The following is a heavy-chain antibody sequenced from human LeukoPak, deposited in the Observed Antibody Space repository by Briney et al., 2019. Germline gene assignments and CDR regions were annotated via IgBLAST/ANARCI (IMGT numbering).Heavy chain of an antibody. D-gene: IGHD4-17*01. CDR1: GFTFSSYE. Sequence: GGSLRLSCAASGFTFSSYEMNWVRQAPGKGLEWVSYISSSGSTIYYADSVKGRFTISRDNAKNSLYLQMNSLRAEDTAVYYCARYHLYGRLDYWGQGTLVTVSS. CDR3: ARYHLYGRLDY. J-gene: IGHJ4*02. CDR2: ISSSGSTI. V-gene: IGHV3-48*03.